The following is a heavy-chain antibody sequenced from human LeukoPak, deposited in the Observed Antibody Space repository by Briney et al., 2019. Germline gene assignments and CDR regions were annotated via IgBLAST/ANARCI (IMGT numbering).Heavy chain of an antibody. V-gene: IGHV4-59*01. CDR3: ARSMVGATRFDY. Sequence: SETLSLTCTVSGGSISSYYWSWIRQPPGKGLAWIGYIYYSGSTNYNPSLKSRVTISVDTSKNQFSLKLSSVTAADTAVYYCARSMVGATRFDYWGQGTLVTVSS. D-gene: IGHD1-26*01. CDR1: GGSISSYY. J-gene: IGHJ4*02. CDR2: IYYSGST.